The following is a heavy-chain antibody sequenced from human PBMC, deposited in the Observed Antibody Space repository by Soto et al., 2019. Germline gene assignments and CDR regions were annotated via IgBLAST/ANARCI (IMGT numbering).Heavy chain of an antibody. V-gene: IGHV4-59*01. J-gene: IGHJ3*02. D-gene: IGHD2-2*01. CDR1: GGSISSYY. CDR2: IYYSGST. Sequence: PSETLSLTCTVSGGSISSYYWSWIRQPPGKGLEWIGYIYYSGSTNYNPSLKSRVTISVDTSKNQFSLKLSSVTAADTAVYYCARSVREVGYCISTSCPPRDAFDIWGQGTMVTVSS. CDR3: ARSVREVGYCISTSCPPRDAFDI.